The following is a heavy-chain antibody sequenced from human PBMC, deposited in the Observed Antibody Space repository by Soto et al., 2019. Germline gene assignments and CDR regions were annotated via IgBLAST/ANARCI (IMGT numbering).Heavy chain of an antibody. CDR2: ISRSSSYI. CDR1: GFTFSSYS. J-gene: IGHJ3*02. V-gene: IGHV3-21*01. CDR3: ASVRGGAFDI. Sequence: EVQLVESGGGLVKPGGSLRLSCAASGFTFSSYSMNWVRQAPGKGLEWVSSISRSSSYIYYADSVKGRFIFSRDNAQNSLSLHMNSLRAEDTAVYYCASVRGGAFDIWGQGTMVTVSS.